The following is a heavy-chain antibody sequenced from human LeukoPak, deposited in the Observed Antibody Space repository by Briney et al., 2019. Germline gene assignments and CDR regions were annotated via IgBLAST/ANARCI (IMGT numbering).Heavy chain of an antibody. D-gene: IGHD1-26*01. V-gene: IGHV3-48*03. CDR1: GFTFSSYA. J-gene: IGHJ4*02. CDR2: ISSSGSTI. Sequence: GGSLRLSCAASGFTFSSYAMSWVRQAPGKGLEWVSYISSSGSTIYYADSVKGRFTISRDNAKNSLYLQMNSLRAEDTAVYYCARDDGSYSRSPGFDSWGQGTLVTVSS. CDR3: ARDDGSYSRSPGFDS.